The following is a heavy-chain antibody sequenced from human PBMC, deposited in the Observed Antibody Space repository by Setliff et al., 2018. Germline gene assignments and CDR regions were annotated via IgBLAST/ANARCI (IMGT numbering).Heavy chain of an antibody. J-gene: IGHJ6*03. CDR3: ATEGAYYDSHSHMDV. Sequence: ASVKVSCKASGGTLRDYAISWVRQAPGQGLEWMGGIIPVFGTTYKEQKFQDRVAITADESATTVYMEMNSLSHDDTAVYYCATEGAYYDSHSHMDVWGKETTGAVCS. CDR2: IIPVFGTT. V-gene: IGHV1-69*13. D-gene: IGHD3-16*01. CDR1: GGTLRDYA.